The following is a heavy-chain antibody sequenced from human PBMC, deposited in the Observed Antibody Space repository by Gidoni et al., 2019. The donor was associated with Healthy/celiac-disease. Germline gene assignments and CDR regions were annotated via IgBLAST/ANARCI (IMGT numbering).Heavy chain of an antibody. CDR2: ISGSGGST. V-gene: IGHV3-23*01. D-gene: IGHD3-9*01. Sequence: EVQLLESGGGLVQPGGSLRLSCAASGFTFSSYAMSWVRQAPGKGLEGVSAISGSGGSTYYADSVKGRFTSYRDNSKNTLYLQMNSLRAEDTAVYYCAKNVLRYFDWWPFDYWGQGTLVTVSS. CDR3: AKNVLRYFDWWPFDY. J-gene: IGHJ4*02. CDR1: GFTFSSYA.